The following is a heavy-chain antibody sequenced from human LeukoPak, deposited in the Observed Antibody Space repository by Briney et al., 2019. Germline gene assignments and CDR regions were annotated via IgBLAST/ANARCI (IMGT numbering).Heavy chain of an antibody. CDR1: GFTFSSYA. Sequence: PGGSLRLSCAASGFTFSSYAMSWVRQAPGKGLEWVSAISGNGGSTYYADSVKGRFTISRDNSKNTLYLQMNSLRAEDTAVYYCASLWSGYDPGFYYFDYWGQGTLVTVSS. CDR3: ASLWSGYDPGFYYFDY. V-gene: IGHV3-23*01. CDR2: ISGNGGST. J-gene: IGHJ4*02. D-gene: IGHD5-12*01.